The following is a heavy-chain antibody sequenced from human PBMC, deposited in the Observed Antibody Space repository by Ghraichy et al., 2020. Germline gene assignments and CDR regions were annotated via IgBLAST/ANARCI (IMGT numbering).Heavy chain of an antibody. CDR1: GFTFSSYA. J-gene: IGHJ4*02. D-gene: IGHD1-26*01. V-gene: IGHV3-30*04. CDR2: ISYDGSNK. CDR3: ARDFSSEWELLEGDY. Sequence: GGSLRLSCAASGFTFSSYAMHWVRQAPGKGLEWVAVISYDGSNKYYADSVKGRFTISRDNSKNTLYLQMNSLRAEDTAVYYCARDFSSEWELLEGDYWGQGTLVTVSS.